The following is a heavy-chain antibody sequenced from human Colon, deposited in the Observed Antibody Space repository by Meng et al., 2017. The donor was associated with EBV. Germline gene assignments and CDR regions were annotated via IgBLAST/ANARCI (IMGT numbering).Heavy chain of an antibody. CDR3: ARGPSRWLQFSFDY. D-gene: IGHD5-24*01. J-gene: IGHJ4*02. CDR2: IYYSGST. CDR1: GGSIISGGYY. V-gene: IGHV4-31*03. Sequence: QVQLRESGPGLLKHPQTPSLTCTSSGGSIISGGYYWSWMRQQPGKGLEWIGYIYYSGSTYYNPSLKSRVTISIDTSKNQFSLKLSSVTAADTAVYYCARGPSRWLQFSFDYWGQGTLVTVSS.